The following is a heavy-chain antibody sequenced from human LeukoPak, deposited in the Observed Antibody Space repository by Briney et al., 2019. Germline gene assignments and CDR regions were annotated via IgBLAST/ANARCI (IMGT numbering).Heavy chain of an antibody. V-gene: IGHV3-74*01. D-gene: IGHD3-10*01. CDR2: INTDGSYT. J-gene: IGHJ4*02. Sequence: PGGSLRLSCAVSGFTFSNFWMHWVRQTPGKGLVWVSRINTDGSYTDYADSVKGRFTISRDNAKNTLYLQMNSLRAEDMAVYYCAGGMTYYHGSGKFDYWGQGTLVTVSS. CDR1: GFTFSNFW. CDR3: AGGMTYYHGSGKFDY.